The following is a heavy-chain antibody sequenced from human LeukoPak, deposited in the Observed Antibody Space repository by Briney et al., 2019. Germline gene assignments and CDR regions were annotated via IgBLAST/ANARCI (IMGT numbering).Heavy chain of an antibody. CDR1: GFTFSSYG. CDR3: ARYSGNYGLDY. V-gene: IGHV3-30*02. Sequence: GGSLRLSCAASGFTFSSYGMHWVRQPPGKGLEWVSLIRYDGSSKYYADSVRGRFTISRDNSKNTLYLQMNSLRAEDTAVYYCARYSGNYGLDYWGQGTLVTVSP. D-gene: IGHD4-17*01. J-gene: IGHJ4*02. CDR2: IRYDGSSK.